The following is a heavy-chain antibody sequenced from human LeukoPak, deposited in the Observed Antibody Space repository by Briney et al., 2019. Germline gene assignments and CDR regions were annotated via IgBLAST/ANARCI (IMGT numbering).Heavy chain of an antibody. Sequence: PGRSLRLSCAASGFTFSSYGMHRVRQAPGKGLEWVAVISYDGSNKYYADSVKGRFTISRDNSKNTLYLQMNSLRAEDTAVYYCAKDQGSSQPSLVDYWGQGTLVTVSS. CDR2: ISYDGSNK. D-gene: IGHD6-6*01. V-gene: IGHV3-30*18. CDR3: AKDQGSSQPSLVDY. J-gene: IGHJ4*02. CDR1: GFTFSSYG.